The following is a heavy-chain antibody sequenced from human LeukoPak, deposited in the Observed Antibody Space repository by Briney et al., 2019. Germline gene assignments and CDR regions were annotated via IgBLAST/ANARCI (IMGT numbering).Heavy chain of an antibody. J-gene: IGHJ3*02. D-gene: IGHD2-8*02. V-gene: IGHV3-48*01. CDR1: GFTFSSYS. CDR2: ISSSSSTI. Sequence: PGGSLRLSCAASGFTFSSYSMNWVRQAPGKGLEWVSYISSSSSTIYYADSVKGRFTISRDNAKNSLYLQMNSLRSDDTAVYYCGVFGDAEPGGVFEYAFDIWGQGTMVTVSS. CDR3: GVFGDAEPGGVFEYAFDI.